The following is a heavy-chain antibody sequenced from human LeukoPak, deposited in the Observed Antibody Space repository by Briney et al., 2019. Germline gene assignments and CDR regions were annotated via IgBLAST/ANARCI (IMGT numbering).Heavy chain of an antibody. CDR3: ARGGSWSPYGMDV. CDR1: GYTFTSYG. V-gene: IGHV1-2*02. CDR2: INPNSGGT. D-gene: IGHD1-26*01. J-gene: IGHJ6*02. Sequence: ASVKVSCKASGYTFTSYGISWVRQAPGQGLEWMGWINPNSGGTNYAQKFQGRVTMTRDTSISTAYMELSRLRSDDTAVYYCARGGSWSPYGMDVWGQGTTVTVSS.